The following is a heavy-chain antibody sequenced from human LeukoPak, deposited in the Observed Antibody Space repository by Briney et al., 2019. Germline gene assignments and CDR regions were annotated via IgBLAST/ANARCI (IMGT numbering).Heavy chain of an antibody. J-gene: IGHJ4*02. CDR3: AKDRGGVDY. V-gene: IGHV3-43*01. CDR2: ISWDGGST. D-gene: IGHD3-16*01. CDR1: GFTFDDYS. Sequence: PGGSLRLSCAASGFTFDDYSMHWGRQGQGKGLEWVSVISWDGGSTSYADSVKGRFTVSRDNSKNSLYLQMNSLRSEDSALYYCAKDRGGVDYWGQGTLVTVSS.